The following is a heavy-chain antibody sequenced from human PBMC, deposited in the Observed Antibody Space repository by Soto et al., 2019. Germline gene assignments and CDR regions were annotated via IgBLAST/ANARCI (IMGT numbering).Heavy chain of an antibody. CDR3: AREPTGTEYSSSSPPGYFDY. J-gene: IGHJ4*02. CDR2: IIPIFGTA. V-gene: IGHV1-69*13. Sequence: GASVKVSCKASGGTFSSYAISWVRQAPGQGLEWMGGIIPIFGTANYAQKFQGRVTITADESTSTAYMELSSLRSEDTAVYYCAREPTGTEYSSSSPPGYFDYWGQGTLVTVSS. D-gene: IGHD6-6*01. CDR1: GGTFSSYA.